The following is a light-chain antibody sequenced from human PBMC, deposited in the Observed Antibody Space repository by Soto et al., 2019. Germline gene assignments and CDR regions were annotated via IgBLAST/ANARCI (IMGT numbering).Light chain of an antibody. CDR1: QSVSSN. Sequence: EIVMTQSPATLSVPPGERATLSCRASQSVSSNLAWYQQKPGQAPRLLIYGASTRATGIPARFSGSGSGTEFTLTISSLQSEDFAVYYCQQHNNWPPDTFGGGTKVEIK. CDR2: GAS. J-gene: IGKJ4*01. V-gene: IGKV3-15*01. CDR3: QQHNNWPPDT.